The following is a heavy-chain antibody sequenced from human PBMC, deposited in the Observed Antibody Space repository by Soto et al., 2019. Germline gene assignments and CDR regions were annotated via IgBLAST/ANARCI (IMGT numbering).Heavy chain of an antibody. CDR3: ARGGGQDPH. J-gene: IGHJ4*02. CDR1: GYSFSSYG. Sequence: ASVKVSCKASGYSFSSYGFSWVRQAPGQGLEWMGWISAYNGYTLFAQKFQGRVTMTTDSSTSTAYMELRSLRPDDTAVYYCARGGGQDPHWGQGALVTVSS. D-gene: IGHD2-15*01. V-gene: IGHV1-18*01. CDR2: ISAYNGYT.